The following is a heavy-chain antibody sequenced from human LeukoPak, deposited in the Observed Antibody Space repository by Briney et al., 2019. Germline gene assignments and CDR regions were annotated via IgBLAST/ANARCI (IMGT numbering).Heavy chain of an antibody. Sequence: SETLSLTCAVYGGSFSGYYWSWIRQPPGKGLEWIGVINHSGSTNYNPSLKSRVTISVDTSKNQFSLKLSSVTAADTAVYYCARTVIVVVPAALGYYYYDMDVWGKGTTVTVSS. V-gene: IGHV4-34*01. D-gene: IGHD2-2*01. J-gene: IGHJ6*03. CDR2: INHSGST. CDR3: ARTVIVVVPAALGYYYYDMDV. CDR1: GGSFSGYY.